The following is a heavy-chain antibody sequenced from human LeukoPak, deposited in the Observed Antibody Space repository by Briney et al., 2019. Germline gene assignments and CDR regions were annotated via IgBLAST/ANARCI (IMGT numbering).Heavy chain of an antibody. V-gene: IGHV4-59*01. D-gene: IGHD5-24*01. Sequence: SETLSLTCTVSGGSISRYYWSWLWQPPPKRLEWIGYIYFRGGTNYKPSLTSGVTISLDTCKNQFSPRHSSVTPADPAEYYFVRTRAEDGHDWNFDLCGRGTLVTVSS. CDR2: IYFRGGT. CDR3: VRTRAEDGHDWNFDL. CDR1: GGSISRYY. J-gene: IGHJ2*01.